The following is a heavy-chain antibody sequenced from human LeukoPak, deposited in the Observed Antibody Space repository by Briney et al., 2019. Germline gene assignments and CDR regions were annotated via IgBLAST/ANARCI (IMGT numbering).Heavy chain of an antibody. CDR3: ARGAYSSGSYYFDH. D-gene: IGHD6-19*01. CDR2: INPSGGST. V-gene: IGHV1-46*01. J-gene: IGHJ4*02. Sequence: ASVKVSCKASGYTFTNYYIHWVRQAPGQGLECMGIINPSGGSTSYAQKFQGRVTITADESTSTAYMQLSSLRSEDTAVYYCARGAYSSGSYYFDHWGQGTLVTVSS. CDR1: GYTFTNYY.